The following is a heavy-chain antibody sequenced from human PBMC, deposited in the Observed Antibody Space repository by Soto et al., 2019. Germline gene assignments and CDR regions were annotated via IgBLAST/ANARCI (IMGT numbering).Heavy chain of an antibody. CDR3: AASLPGLSSSPQAPGY. CDR2: IVVGSGNT. D-gene: IGHD6-6*01. CDR1: GFTFTSSA. J-gene: IGHJ4*02. Sequence: GASVKVSCKASGFTFTSSAVQWARQARGQRLEWIGWIVVGSGNTNYAQKFQERVTITRDMSTSTAYMELSSLRSEDTAVYYCAASLPGLSSSPQAPGYWGQGTLVTVSS. V-gene: IGHV1-58*01.